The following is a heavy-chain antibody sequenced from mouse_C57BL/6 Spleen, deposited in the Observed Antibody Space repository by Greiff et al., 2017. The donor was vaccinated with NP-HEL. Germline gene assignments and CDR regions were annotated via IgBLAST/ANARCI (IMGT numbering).Heavy chain of an antibody. J-gene: IGHJ3*01. D-gene: IGHD2-2*01. CDR1: GYTFTSYW. V-gene: IGHV1-52*01. Sequence: VQLQQSGAELVRPGSSVKLSCKASGYTFTSYWMHWVKQRPIQGLEWIGNIDPSDSETHYNQKFKDKATLTVDISSSTAYMQLSSLTSEDSAVYYSARKRRSYGYEKGAWFACWGKGTMVTVST. CDR3: ARKRRSYGYEKGAWFAC. CDR2: IDPSDSET.